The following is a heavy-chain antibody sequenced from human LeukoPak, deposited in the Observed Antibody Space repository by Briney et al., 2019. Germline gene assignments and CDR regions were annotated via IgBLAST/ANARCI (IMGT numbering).Heavy chain of an antibody. CDR2: IYYSGST. CDR1: GGSISSSSYY. V-gene: IGHV4-39*07. J-gene: IGHJ5*02. D-gene: IGHD4-17*01. CDR3: ARALAYDDYGDTSHQGWFDP. Sequence: KTSETLSLTCTVSGGSISSSSYYWGWIRQPPGKGLEWIGSIYYSGSTYYNPSLKSRVTISVDTSKNQLSLKLSSVTAADTAVYYCARALAYDDYGDTSHQGWFDPWGQGTLVTVSS.